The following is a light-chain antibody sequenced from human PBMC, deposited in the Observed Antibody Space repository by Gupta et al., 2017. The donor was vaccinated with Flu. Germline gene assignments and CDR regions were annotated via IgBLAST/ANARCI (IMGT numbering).Light chain of an antibody. J-gene: IGLJ1*01. CDR1: SSNIGNNA. CDR2: GSN. CDR3: AAWDDSLNGHYV. Sequence: SSNIGNNAVNRDQQVPGTAPKLLIYGSNQRPSGVPDRFSGSKSGTSASLAISGLQSEDEADYYCAAWDDSLNGHYVFGTGTKVTAL. V-gene: IGLV1-44*01.